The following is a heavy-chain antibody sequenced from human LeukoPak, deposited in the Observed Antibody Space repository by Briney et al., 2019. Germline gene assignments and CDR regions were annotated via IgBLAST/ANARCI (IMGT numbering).Heavy chain of an antibody. CDR3: VRSRVVVD. CDR2: ISSSGGST. J-gene: IGHJ4*02. V-gene: IGHV3-64*01. D-gene: IGHD3-22*01. Sequence: PGGSLRLSCAASGFAFSRYVMHWVRQTPGKGLEDVSTISSSGGSTYYANSVKGRFTISRDNSKNKLYLQMGSLRTEDMAVYYCVRSRVVVDWGQGTLVTVSS. CDR1: GFAFSRYV.